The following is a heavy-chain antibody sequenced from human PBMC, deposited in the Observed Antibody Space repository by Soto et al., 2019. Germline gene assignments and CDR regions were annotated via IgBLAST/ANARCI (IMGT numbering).Heavy chain of an antibody. D-gene: IGHD2-21*02. Sequence: PSETLSLTTSVSGVTISSYYSSWIRQRPGKGLVWIGYIFYSGRSRSTNYIPSLKRRVIISGDTSKNQFSLKMSSVTAADTAVYYCAMTALGLFDPWGQGTLVTVSS. J-gene: IGHJ5*02. V-gene: IGHV4-59*01. CDR3: AMTALGLFDP. CDR2: IFYSGRSRST. CDR1: GVTISSYY.